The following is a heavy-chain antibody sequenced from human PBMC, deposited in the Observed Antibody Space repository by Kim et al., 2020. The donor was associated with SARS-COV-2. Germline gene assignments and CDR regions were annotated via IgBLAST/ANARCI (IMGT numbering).Heavy chain of an antibody. CDR2: IWYDGSNK. V-gene: IGHV3-33*01. CDR1: GFTFSSYG. J-gene: IGHJ6*02. Sequence: GGSLRLSCAASGFTFSSYGMHWVRQAPGKGLEWVAVIWYDGSNKYYADSVKGRFTISRDNSKNTLYLQMNSLRAEDTAVYYCARDSPLAVAGRQQIYYGMDVWGQGTTVTVSS. D-gene: IGHD6-19*01. CDR3: ARDSPLAVAGRQQIYYGMDV.